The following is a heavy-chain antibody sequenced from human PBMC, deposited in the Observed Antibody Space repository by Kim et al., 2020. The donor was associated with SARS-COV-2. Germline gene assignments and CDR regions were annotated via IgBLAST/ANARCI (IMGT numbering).Heavy chain of an antibody. Sequence: SETLSLTCAVYGGSFSGYYWSWIRQPPGKGLEWIGEINHSGSTNYNPSLKSRVTISVDTSKNQFSLKLSSVTAADTAVYYCARVPLRDYVWGSYLDYWGQGTLVTVSS. CDR2: INHSGST. CDR1: GGSFSGYY. V-gene: IGHV4-34*01. CDR3: ARVPLRDYVWGSYLDY. J-gene: IGHJ4*02. D-gene: IGHD3-16*02.